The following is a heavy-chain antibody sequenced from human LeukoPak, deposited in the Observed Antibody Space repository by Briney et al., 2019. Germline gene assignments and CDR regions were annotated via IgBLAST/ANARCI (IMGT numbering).Heavy chain of an antibody. J-gene: IGHJ4*02. CDR1: GGSISTYY. CDR2: VYYSGTN. Sequence: SETLFLTCSVSGGSISTYYWSWIRQTPGKGLDWIGYVYYSGTNNYNPSPKGRVTIPSDTPKNQFSLNLRSVNVADTGIYYCARHGGSLGYFDYWGQGTLVTVSS. D-gene: IGHD1-26*01. V-gene: IGHV4-59*08. CDR3: ARHGGSLGYFDY.